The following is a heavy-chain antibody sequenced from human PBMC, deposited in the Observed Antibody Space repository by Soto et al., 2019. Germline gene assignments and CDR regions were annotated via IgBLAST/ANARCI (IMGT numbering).Heavy chain of an antibody. CDR3: ARDRPMYSSSWYDY. CDR1: GFTFSSYS. V-gene: IGHV3-48*04. Sequence: GGSLRLSCAASGFTFSSYSMNWVRQAPGKGLEWVSYISSSSTIYYADSVKGRFTISRDNAKNSLYLQMNSLRAEDTAVYYCARDRPMYSSSWYDYWGQGTLVTVSS. CDR2: ISSSSTI. D-gene: IGHD6-13*01. J-gene: IGHJ4*02.